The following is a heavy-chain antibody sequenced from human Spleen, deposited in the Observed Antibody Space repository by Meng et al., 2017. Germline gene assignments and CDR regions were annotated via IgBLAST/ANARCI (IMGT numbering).Heavy chain of an antibody. J-gene: IGHJ4*02. Sequence: VELQQLGAGLLKPSETPSLTCVVSGGSFSDYYWSWIRQPPGKGLEWIGEINHSGSTNYNPSLESRATISVDTSQNNLSLKLSSVTAADSAVYYCARGPTTMAHDFDYWGQGTLVTVSS. CDR1: GGSFSDYY. CDR2: INHSGST. D-gene: IGHD4-11*01. V-gene: IGHV4-34*01. CDR3: ARGPTTMAHDFDY.